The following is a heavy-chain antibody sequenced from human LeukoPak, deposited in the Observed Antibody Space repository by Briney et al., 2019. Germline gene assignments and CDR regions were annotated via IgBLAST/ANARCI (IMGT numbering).Heavy chain of an antibody. CDR2: TNWNGGST. CDR1: GFTFDDYG. CDR3: AKDLVVRAIENYYMDV. J-gene: IGHJ6*03. V-gene: IGHV3-20*04. Sequence: GGSLRLSCAASGFTFDDYGMSWVRQAPGKGLEWVSATNWNGGSTHYADSVKGRFTISRDNSKNTVYLQMNSLRIEDTAVYYCAKDLVVRAIENYYMDVWGKGTTVTISS. D-gene: IGHD3-10*01.